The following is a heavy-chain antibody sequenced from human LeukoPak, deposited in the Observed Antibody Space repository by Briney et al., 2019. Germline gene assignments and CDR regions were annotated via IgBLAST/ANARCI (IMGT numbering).Heavy chain of an antibody. D-gene: IGHD3-16*01. V-gene: IGHV3-9*01. CDR2: ISWNIGRI. CDR1: GFTFDDYT. Sequence: GGSLRLSCAAYGFTFDDYTMHWVRQAPGKGLGWVAVISWNIGRIGYADYVKGAFTISRDNVKNSLYLQMNSLRVEDTALYYCAKDFYRLGEFDAFYNWGQGTMVTVST. CDR3: AKDFYRLGEFDAFYN. J-gene: IGHJ3*02.